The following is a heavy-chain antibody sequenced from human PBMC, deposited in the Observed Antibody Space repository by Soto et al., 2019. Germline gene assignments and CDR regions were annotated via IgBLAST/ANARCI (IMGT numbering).Heavy chain of an antibody. D-gene: IGHD6-6*01. V-gene: IGHV4-34*01. J-gene: IGHJ4*02. CDR2: ISQSGNT. CDR3: ARAPKVSGSSQTRPDF. CDR1: SGSFSGYY. Sequence: SETLSLTCSIYSGSFSGYYWSWIRQPPGKGLEWIGEISQSGNTNYSPSLKSRVSISIDTSKKRFSLNLASVSAADTAVYYCARAPKVSGSSQTRPDFWGQGTLVTVSS.